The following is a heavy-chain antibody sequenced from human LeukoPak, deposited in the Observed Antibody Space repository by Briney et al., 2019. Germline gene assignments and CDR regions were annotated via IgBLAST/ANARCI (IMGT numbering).Heavy chain of an antibody. D-gene: IGHD5-12*01. V-gene: IGHV1-18*01. J-gene: IGHJ4*02. CDR1: TYTFTRYG. Sequence: GASVKVSCKASTYTFTRYGISWVRQAPGQGLEWMGWINGYNGNTNYAQKFLGRVSMTADTATSTAYMELRSLTSDDTAMYYCARSGRGTYYYFDLWGQGTLVTVSS. CDR3: ARSGRGTYYYFDL. CDR2: INGYNGNT.